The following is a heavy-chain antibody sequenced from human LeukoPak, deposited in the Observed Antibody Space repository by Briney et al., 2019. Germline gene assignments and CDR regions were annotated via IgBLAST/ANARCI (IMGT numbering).Heavy chain of an antibody. CDR3: ARPFLDYDSSGYNLAFDI. Sequence: GASLKLSCTASGYTFTSYSMHWVRQAPGQGLEWMGIINPSGGSTSYAQTFQGRVTMTRDMSTSTVYMELSSLRSEDTAVYYCARPFLDYDSSGYNLAFDIWGQGTMVTVSS. D-gene: IGHD3-22*01. CDR1: GYTFTSYS. V-gene: IGHV1-46*01. CDR2: INPSGGST. J-gene: IGHJ3*02.